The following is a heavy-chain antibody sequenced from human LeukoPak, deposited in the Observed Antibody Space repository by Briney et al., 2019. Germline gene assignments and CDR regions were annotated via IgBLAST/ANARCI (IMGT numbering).Heavy chain of an antibody. Sequence: GGPLRLSCVASGFTFSDYAMSWVRQAPGKGLEWVSGISDSGGSTYYADSVKGRCTISRDNSKNTVSLQMNNLRAEDTAVYFCARHDSFIPYWGQGTLVTVTS. CDR2: ISDSGGST. CDR3: ARHDSFIPY. J-gene: IGHJ4*02. D-gene: IGHD3-16*02. V-gene: IGHV3-23*01. CDR1: GFTFSDYA.